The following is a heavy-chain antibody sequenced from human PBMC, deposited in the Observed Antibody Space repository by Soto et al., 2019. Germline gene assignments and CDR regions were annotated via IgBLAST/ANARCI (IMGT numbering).Heavy chain of an antibody. J-gene: IGHJ5*02. CDR1: VGTFSSYA. CDR2: IIPIFGTA. V-gene: IGHV1-69*13. D-gene: IGHD2-2*01. CDR3: ARSQIEYQLLSDWFDP. Sequence: GASVKVSCKASVGTFSSYAISWVRQAPGQGLEWMGGIIPIFGTANYAQKFQGRVTITADESTSTAYMELSSLRSEDTAVYYCARSQIEYQLLSDWFDPWGQGTLVTVSS.